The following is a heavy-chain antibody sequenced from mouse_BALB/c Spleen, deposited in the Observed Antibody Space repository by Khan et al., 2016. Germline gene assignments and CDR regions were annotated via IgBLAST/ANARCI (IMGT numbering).Heavy chain of an antibody. J-gene: IGHJ2*01. CDR2: ISSGGNT. CDR3: TRGVTTVVDYFDS. D-gene: IGHD1-1*01. V-gene: IGHV5-6-5*01. Sequence: EVELVESGGGLVKPGGSLKLSCAASGFTFSSYAMSWVRQTPEKRLEWVASISSGGNTFYPDSLKGRLTISSDNARNILYLQMSMLRSEDESLYYGTRGVTTVVDYFDSWGQGTALTIAS. CDR1: GFTFSSYA.